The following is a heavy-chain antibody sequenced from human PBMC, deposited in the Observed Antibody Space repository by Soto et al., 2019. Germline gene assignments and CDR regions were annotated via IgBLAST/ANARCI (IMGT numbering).Heavy chain of an antibody. D-gene: IGHD3-10*01. V-gene: IGHV1-8*01. CDR2: VNPNNGDT. CDR1: GYTFSNYD. J-gene: IGHJ4*02. Sequence: QVQLVQSGAELKKPGASVKVSCKASGYTFSNYDMNWVRQATGQGPEWMGWVNPNNGDTGYAQKFQGRVTLTTDISTTTAYIELTSLRSEDTAIYYCAEVSRKGSAIDFDYWGQGTLITVSS. CDR3: AEVSRKGSAIDFDY.